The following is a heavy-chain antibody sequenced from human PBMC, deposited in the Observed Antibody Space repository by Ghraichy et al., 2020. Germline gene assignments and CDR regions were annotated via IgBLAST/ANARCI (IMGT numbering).Heavy chain of an antibody. V-gene: IGHV3-30*18. CDR3: AKGGDSGYATDAFDI. CDR1: GLTFRNYG. D-gene: IGHD5-12*01. J-gene: IGHJ3*02. CDR2: LSYDGSYK. Sequence: SLRLSCAASGLTFRNYGMHWVRQAPGKGLEWVASLSYDGSYKYYTDSVKGRFTISRDNSKNTLYLQINSLRAEDTAVYHCAKGGDSGYATDAFDIWGQGTMVTVSS.